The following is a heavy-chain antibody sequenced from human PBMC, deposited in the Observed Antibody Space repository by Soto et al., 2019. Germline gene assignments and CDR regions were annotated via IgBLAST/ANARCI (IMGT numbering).Heavy chain of an antibody. CDR2: INPNSGGT. J-gene: IGHJ5*02. Sequence: EASVKVSCTASGYTFTGYYMHWVRQAPGQGLEWMGWINPNSGGTNYAQKFQGWVTMTRDTSISTAYMELSRLRSDDTAVYYCAREAYGDYTNWFDPWGQGTLVTVSS. CDR1: GYTFTGYY. CDR3: AREAYGDYTNWFDP. D-gene: IGHD4-17*01. V-gene: IGHV1-2*04.